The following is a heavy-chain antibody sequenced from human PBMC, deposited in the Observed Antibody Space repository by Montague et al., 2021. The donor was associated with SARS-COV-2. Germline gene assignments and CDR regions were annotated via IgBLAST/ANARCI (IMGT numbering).Heavy chain of an antibody. CDR3: ARRGRKLLPVATTIGGFDI. D-gene: IGHD5-12*01. Sequence: SETLSLTCTVSGGSISSSNYYWDWIRQPPGQGLEWIGSIYDSGSTYYNPSLKSRVTISVDTSKNHFSLKLSSVTAADTAVYYCARRGRKLLPVATTIGGFDIGGQGTMVT. CDR2: IYDSGST. CDR1: GGSISSSNYY. V-gene: IGHV4-39*02. J-gene: IGHJ3*02.